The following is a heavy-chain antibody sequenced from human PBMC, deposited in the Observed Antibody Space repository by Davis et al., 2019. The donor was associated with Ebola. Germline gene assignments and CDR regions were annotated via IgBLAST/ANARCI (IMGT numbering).Heavy chain of an antibody. CDR2: ISSSSSYI. CDR1: GFTFSSYS. CDR3: ARASIRGFDY. D-gene: IGHD3-10*01. Sequence: GESLKISCAASGFTFSSYSMNWVRQAPGKGLEWVSSISSSSSYIYYADSVKGRFTISRDNAKNSLYLQMNSLRAEDTAVYYCARASIRGFDYWGQGTLVTVSS. V-gene: IGHV3-21*01. J-gene: IGHJ4*02.